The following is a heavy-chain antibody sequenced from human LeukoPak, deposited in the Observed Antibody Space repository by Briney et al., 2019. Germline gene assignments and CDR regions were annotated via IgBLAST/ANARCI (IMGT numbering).Heavy chain of an antibody. V-gene: IGHV4-39*07. J-gene: IGHJ4*02. CDR1: GGSISSSSYY. D-gene: IGHD1-26*01. CDR2: IYYSGST. CDR3: ARGGGSYLFDY. Sequence: SETLSLTCTVSGGSISSSSYYWGWIRQPPGKGLEWIGSIYYSGSTNYNPSLKSRVTISVDTSKNQFSLKLSSVTAADTAVYYCARGGGSYLFDYWGQGTLVTVSS.